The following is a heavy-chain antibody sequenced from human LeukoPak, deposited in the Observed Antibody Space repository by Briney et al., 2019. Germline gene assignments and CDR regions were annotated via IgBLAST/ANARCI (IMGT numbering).Heavy chain of an antibody. J-gene: IGHJ4*02. CDR1: GFTFSSYG. Sequence: GGSLRLSCAASGFTFSSYGMHWVRQAPGKGLEWVAVIWYDGSNKYYADSVKGRFTISRDNSKNTLYLQMDSLRAEDTAVYYCARGRSRTSFFDYWGQGTLVTVSS. CDR3: ARGRSRTSFFDY. V-gene: IGHV3-33*01. D-gene: IGHD2-2*01. CDR2: IWYDGSNK.